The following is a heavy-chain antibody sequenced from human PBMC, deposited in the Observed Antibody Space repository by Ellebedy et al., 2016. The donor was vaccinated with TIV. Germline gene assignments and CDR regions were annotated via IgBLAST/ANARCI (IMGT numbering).Heavy chain of an antibody. CDR3: AIPLYGSGSYEFDY. Sequence: MPSETLSLTCAVYGGSFSGYYWSWIRQPPGKGLEWIGEINHSGSTNYNPSLKSRVTISVDTSKNQFSLKLSSVTAADTAVYYCAIPLYGSGSYEFDYWGQGTLVTVSS. CDR2: INHSGST. V-gene: IGHV4-34*01. D-gene: IGHD3-10*01. J-gene: IGHJ4*02. CDR1: GGSFSGYY.